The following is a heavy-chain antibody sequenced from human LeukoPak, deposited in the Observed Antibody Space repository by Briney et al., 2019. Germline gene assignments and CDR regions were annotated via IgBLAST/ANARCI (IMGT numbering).Heavy chain of an antibody. D-gene: IGHD2-2*01. J-gene: IGHJ5*02. CDR2: MNPNSGNT. CDR3: AGTEKYCSTTSCYSRFDP. V-gene: IGHV1-8*01. CDR1: GYTFTSYD. Sequence: ASVKFSCKASGYTFTSYDINWVRQATGQGLEWMGWMNPNSGNTGYAQKFQGRVTMTRNTSISTAYMELSSLRAEDTAVYYCAGTEKYCSTTSCYSRFDPWGQGTLVTVSS.